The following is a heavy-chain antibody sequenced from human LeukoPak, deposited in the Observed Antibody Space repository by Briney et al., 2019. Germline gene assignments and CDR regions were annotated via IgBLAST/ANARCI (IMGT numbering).Heavy chain of an antibody. CDR1: GGTFGSYA. V-gene: IGHV1-69*13. CDR3: ARDGGSYLFDY. Sequence: SVKVSCKASGGTFGSYAISWVRQAPGQGLEWMGGIIPIFGTANYAQKSQGRVTITADESTSTAYMELSSLRSEDTAVYYCARDGGSYLFDYWGQGTLVTVSS. J-gene: IGHJ4*02. CDR2: IIPIFGTA. D-gene: IGHD1-26*01.